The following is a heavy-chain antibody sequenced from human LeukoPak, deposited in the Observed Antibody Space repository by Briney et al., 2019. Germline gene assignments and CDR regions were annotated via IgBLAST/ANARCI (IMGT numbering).Heavy chain of an antibody. CDR1: GGSFSGYY. Sequence: SETLSLTCAVCGGSFSGYYWSWIRQPPGKGLEWIGEINHSGSTNYNPSLKSRVTISVDTSKNQFSLKLSSVTAADTAVYYCARVVAAAGPLGYGMDVWGQGTTVTVSS. J-gene: IGHJ6*02. D-gene: IGHD6-13*01. V-gene: IGHV4-34*01. CDR3: ARVVAAAGPLGYGMDV. CDR2: INHSGST.